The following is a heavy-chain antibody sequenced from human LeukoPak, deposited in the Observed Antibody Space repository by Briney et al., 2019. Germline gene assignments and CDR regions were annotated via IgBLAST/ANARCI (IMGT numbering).Heavy chain of an antibody. V-gene: IGHV3-30*04. Sequence: PGRSLRLSCAASGFTFSSYAMHWVRQAPGKGLEWVAVISYDGSNKYYADSVKGRFTISRDNSKNTLYLQMNSLRAEDTAVYYCAREEGAYDILTGYPSSHYYYGMDVWGKGTTVTVSS. J-gene: IGHJ6*04. CDR2: ISYDGSNK. D-gene: IGHD3-9*01. CDR3: AREEGAYDILTGYPSSHYYYGMDV. CDR1: GFTFSSYA.